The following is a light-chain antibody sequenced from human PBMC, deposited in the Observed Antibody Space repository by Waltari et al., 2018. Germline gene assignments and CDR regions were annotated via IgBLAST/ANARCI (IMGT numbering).Light chain of an antibody. V-gene: IGKV3-11*01. Sequence: DIVLSQSPATLSLSPGARATLSCRASQRVSRYLAWYQQKPGQAPRLLIYDASNRATGIPVRFSGSGSGTDFTLTISSLGPEDFAVYYCLQHSNWPRFTFGPGTKVDIK. CDR3: LQHSNWPRFT. CDR2: DAS. CDR1: QRVSRY. J-gene: IGKJ3*01.